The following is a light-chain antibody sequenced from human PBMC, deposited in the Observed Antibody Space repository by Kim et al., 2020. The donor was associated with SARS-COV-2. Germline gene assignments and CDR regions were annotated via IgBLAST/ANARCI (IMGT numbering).Light chain of an antibody. J-gene: IGKJ1*01. V-gene: IGKV3-11*01. CDR1: QSVRRY. CDR2: DAS. CDR3: LQSTNWPPT. Sequence: LSPGERATLSCRASQSVRRYLAWFQQRPGQAPRLLIYDASNRATGIPARFSGSGSGTDFTLTISSLEPEDVAVYFCLQSTNWPPTFGQGTKVDIK.